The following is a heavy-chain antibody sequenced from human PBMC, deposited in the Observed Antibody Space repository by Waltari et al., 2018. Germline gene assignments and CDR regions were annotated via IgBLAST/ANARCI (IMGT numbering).Heavy chain of an antibody. CDR1: GYTFTVYY. CDR3: ASGLMDRGQLVLENWFDP. CDR2: INPNSGGT. D-gene: IGHD6-13*01. V-gene: IGHV1-2*02. J-gene: IGHJ5*02. Sequence: QVQLVQSGAEVKKPGASVKVSCKASGYTFTVYYMHWVRQSPGNGLEWMGWINPNSGGTNYAQKFQGRVTMTRDTSISTAYMELSRLRSDDTAVYYCASGLMDRGQLVLENWFDPWGQGTLVTVSS.